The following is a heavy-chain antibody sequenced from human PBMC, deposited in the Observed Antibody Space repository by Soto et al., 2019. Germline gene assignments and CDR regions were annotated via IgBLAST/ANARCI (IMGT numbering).Heavy chain of an antibody. Sequence: EASVKVSCKASGYTFTSYVITWVRQAPGQGLEWMGWISAYNGDTYYAQKVQGRVTMTTDTSTNTAFMELRSLRSDDTAVYYCARGGRWLYFDYWGQGTLVTVSS. CDR2: ISAYNGDT. D-gene: IGHD5-12*01. CDR1: GYTFTSYV. J-gene: IGHJ4*02. CDR3: ARGGRWLYFDY. V-gene: IGHV1-18*01.